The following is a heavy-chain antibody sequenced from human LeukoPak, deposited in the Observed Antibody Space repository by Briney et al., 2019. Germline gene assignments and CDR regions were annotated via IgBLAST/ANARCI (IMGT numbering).Heavy chain of an antibody. CDR3: ARDRYFLGMGSYYYMDV. V-gene: IGHV3-7*03. CDR1: GFTFSSYW. J-gene: IGHJ6*03. Sequence: GGSLRLSCAASGFTFSSYWMSWVRQAPGKGLEWVANIKQDGSEKYYVDSVKGRFTISRDNAKNSLYLQMNSLRAEDTAVYYCARDRYFLGMGSYYYMDVWGKGTTVTVSS. CDR2: IKQDGSEK. D-gene: IGHD2-21*01.